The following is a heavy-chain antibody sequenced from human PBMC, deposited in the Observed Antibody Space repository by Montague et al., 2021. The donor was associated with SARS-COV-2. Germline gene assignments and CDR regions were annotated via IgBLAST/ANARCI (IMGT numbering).Heavy chain of an antibody. CDR1: GVSVSNRYTH. D-gene: IGHD3-10*01. J-gene: IGHJ5*02. CDR3: ATYWQGGSGRGS. V-gene: IGHV4-61*01. Sequence: SETLSLTCTVSGVSVSNRYTHWSWIRQSPGKGLEWIGHIDYGGSPNYSPSLHSRFPISLDTSKNQLSLRLNSATAAATAAYYCATYWQGGSGRGSWGQGTLVTVSS. CDR2: IDYGGSP.